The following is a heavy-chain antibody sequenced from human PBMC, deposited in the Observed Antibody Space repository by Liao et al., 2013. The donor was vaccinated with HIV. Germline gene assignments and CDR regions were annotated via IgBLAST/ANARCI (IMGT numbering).Heavy chain of an antibody. J-gene: IGHJ3*01. D-gene: IGHD4-17*01. CDR2: IHQSVST. Sequence: QVQLQESGPGLVKPSQTLSLTCTVSGGSISSGDYYWSWIRQPPGKGLEWIGTIHQSVSTNYIPSLASRVTISVDTSKNQFSLKLTSVTAADTAIYYCARDYFASYGSYAFDVWGQGTMVTVSS. CDR1: GGSISSGDYY. V-gene: IGHV4-30-4*08. CDR3: ARDYFASYGSYAFDV.